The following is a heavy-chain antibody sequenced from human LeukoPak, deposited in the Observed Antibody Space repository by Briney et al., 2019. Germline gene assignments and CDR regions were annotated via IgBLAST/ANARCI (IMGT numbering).Heavy chain of an antibody. CDR1: GFTFTHYG. J-gene: IGHJ3*02. CDR2: IRANGETT. D-gene: IGHD7-27*01. Sequence: GGSLRLSCAASGFTFTHYGMNWVRQAPRKGLEWVSGIRANGETTYYADSVRGRFTISRDNSRSMVWLQMNSLTAEDTAMYYCGRDLNWGAFDIRGLGTLVTVSS. V-gene: IGHV3-23*01. CDR3: GRDLNWGAFDI.